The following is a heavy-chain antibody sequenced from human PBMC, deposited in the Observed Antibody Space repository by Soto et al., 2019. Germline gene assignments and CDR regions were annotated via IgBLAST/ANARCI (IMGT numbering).Heavy chain of an antibody. J-gene: IGHJ6*02. CDR1: GDMFRNSA. Sequence: VKVSCKASGDMFRNSAFTWVRQAPGQGLAWMGVIIPLFRKTDVAQKFQGRVNLTADESTSSLYMEVSSLTSEDTAVYYCARARLSNGDPNIYFFYGLDVWGQGTTVTVSS. V-gene: IGHV1-69*13. D-gene: IGHD3-10*01. CDR2: IIPLFRKT. CDR3: ARARLSNGDPNIYFFYGLDV.